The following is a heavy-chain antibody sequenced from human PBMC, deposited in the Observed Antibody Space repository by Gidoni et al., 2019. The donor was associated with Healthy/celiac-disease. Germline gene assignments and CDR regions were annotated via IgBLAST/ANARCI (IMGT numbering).Heavy chain of an antibody. CDR1: GFTFSSYG. V-gene: IGHV3-30*18. CDR2: ISYDGSNK. CDR3: AKATRGGWYFDY. J-gene: IGHJ4*02. Sequence: QVQLVESGGGVVQPGRSRRLSCAASGFTFSSYGMHWVRQAPGKGLEWVAVISYDGSNKYYADSVKGRFTVSRDNSKNTLYLQMNSLRAEDTAVYYCAKATRGGWYFDYWGQGTLVTVSS. D-gene: IGHD2-15*01.